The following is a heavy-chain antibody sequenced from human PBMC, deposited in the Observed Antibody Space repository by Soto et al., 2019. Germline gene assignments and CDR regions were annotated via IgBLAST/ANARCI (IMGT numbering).Heavy chain of an antibody. V-gene: IGHV3-23*01. J-gene: IGHJ4*02. CDR2: ISSSGGST. D-gene: IGHD1-1*01. CDR1: GFTFSSYA. CDR3: AKRPTAYYFDY. Sequence: EVQLLESGGGLVQPGGSLRVSCAASGFTFSSYAMSWVRQAPGKGLEWVSAISSSGGSTNYADSVKGRFTISSDNSKNTLYRQTNSLRGEDTAVYDCAKRPTAYYFDYWGQGTLVTVSS.